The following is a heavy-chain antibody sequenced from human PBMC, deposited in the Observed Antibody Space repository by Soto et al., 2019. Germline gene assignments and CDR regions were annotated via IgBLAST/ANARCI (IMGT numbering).Heavy chain of an antibody. Sequence: GGSLRLSCAASGFTFSSYGMHWVRQAPGKGLEWVAVIWYDGSNKYYADSVKGRFTISRDNSKNTLYLQMNSLRAEDTAVYYCARDNIVVVPAAMWFDPWGQGTLVTVSS. J-gene: IGHJ5*02. D-gene: IGHD2-2*01. CDR3: ARDNIVVVPAAMWFDP. CDR2: IWYDGSNK. V-gene: IGHV3-33*01. CDR1: GFTFSSYG.